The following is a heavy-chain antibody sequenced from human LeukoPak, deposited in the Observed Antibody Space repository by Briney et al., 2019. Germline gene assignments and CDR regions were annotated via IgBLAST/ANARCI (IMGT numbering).Heavy chain of an antibody. Sequence: SETLSLTCAVYGGSFSGYYWSWIRQPPGKGLKWIGEINHSGSTNYNPSLKSRVTISVDTSKNQFSLKLSSVTAADTAVYYCARDPEGGSVNNWFDPWGQGTLVTVSS. D-gene: IGHD3-10*01. CDR1: GGSFSGYY. CDR2: INHSGST. CDR3: ARDPEGGSVNNWFDP. V-gene: IGHV4-34*01. J-gene: IGHJ5*02.